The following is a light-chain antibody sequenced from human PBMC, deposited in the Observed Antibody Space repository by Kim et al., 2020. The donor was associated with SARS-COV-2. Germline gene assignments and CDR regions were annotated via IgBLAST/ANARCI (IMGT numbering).Light chain of an antibody. Sequence: SPGESATLSCRTSQTVSSTSLAWFQQRPGQPPRLLIYGVSSRATDIPDRFSGSGSGTDFTLTISRLEPEDFAVYYCQQYSSSLWTFGQGTKVDIK. V-gene: IGKV3-20*01. CDR2: GVS. J-gene: IGKJ1*01. CDR3: QQYSSSLWT. CDR1: QTVSSTS.